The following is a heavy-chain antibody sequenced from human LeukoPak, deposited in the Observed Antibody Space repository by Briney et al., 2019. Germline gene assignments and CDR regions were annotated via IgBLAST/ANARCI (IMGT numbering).Heavy chain of an antibody. V-gene: IGHV4-30-4*01. J-gene: IGHJ5*02. CDR1: GGSSRSGDYF. CDR2: IHYSGNT. Sequence: SETLSLTCAVSGGSSRSGDYFWSWIRQPPGKGLEWIGHIHYSGNTYYNPSLKSRVSISVDTSKNQFSLKLSSVTAADTAVYYCAREAAGQWFDPWGQGTLVTVSS. CDR3: AREAAGQWFDP. D-gene: IGHD6-25*01.